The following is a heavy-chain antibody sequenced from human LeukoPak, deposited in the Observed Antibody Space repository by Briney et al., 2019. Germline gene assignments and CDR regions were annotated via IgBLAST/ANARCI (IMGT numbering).Heavy chain of an antibody. V-gene: IGHV3-23*01. CDR2: ISDSGGST. Sequence: GGSLRPSCAASGFTFSSYAMSWVRQAPGKGLEWVSIISDSGGSTYYADSVKGRFTISRDNSKNTLYLQMNSLRAEDTAVYYCARAHYDILTGYYQGSLAGYNWFDPWGQGTLVTVSS. D-gene: IGHD3-9*01. CDR1: GFTFSSYA. J-gene: IGHJ5*02. CDR3: ARAHYDILTGYYQGSLAGYNWFDP.